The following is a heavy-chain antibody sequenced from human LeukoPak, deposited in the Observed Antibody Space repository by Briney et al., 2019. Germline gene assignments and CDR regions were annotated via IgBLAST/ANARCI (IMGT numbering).Heavy chain of an antibody. CDR1: GLTFSSYG. D-gene: IGHD3-10*01. J-gene: IGHJ4*02. V-gene: IGHV3-30*02. CDR2: IRYDGSNK. CDR3: AKPELLWFGEFNYDY. Sequence: GGSLRLSCAASGLTFSSYGMHWVRQAPGKGLEWVAFIRYDGSNKYYADSVKGRFTISRDNSKNTLYLQMNSLRAEDTAVYYSAKPELLWFGEFNYDYWGQGTLVTVSS.